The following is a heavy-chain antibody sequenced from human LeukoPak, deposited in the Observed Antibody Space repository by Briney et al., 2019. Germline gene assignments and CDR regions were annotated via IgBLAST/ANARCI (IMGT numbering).Heavy chain of an antibody. Sequence: GGSLRLSCAASGFTFSNYGMHWVRQAPGKGLEWVAVISYDGSNKYYADSVKGRFTISRDNSKNTLYLQMNSLRPEDAAVYYCANLPLWGQGTLVTVSS. CDR2: ISYDGSNK. CDR1: GFTFSNYG. CDR3: ANLPL. V-gene: IGHV3-30*18. J-gene: IGHJ4*02.